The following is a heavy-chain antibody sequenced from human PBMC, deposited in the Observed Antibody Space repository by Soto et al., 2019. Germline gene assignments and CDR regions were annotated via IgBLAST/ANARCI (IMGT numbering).Heavy chain of an antibody. CDR3: ARKGLKLSYFDY. Sequence: GGSLRLSCAASGFTFSSYWMHWVRQAPGKGLVWVSRINSDGSSTSYADSVKGRFTISRDNAKNTLYLQMNSLRAEDTAVYYCARKGLKLSYFDYWGQGTLVTVSS. CDR2: INSDGSST. CDR1: GFTFSSYW. V-gene: IGHV3-74*01. J-gene: IGHJ4*02. D-gene: IGHD3-16*02.